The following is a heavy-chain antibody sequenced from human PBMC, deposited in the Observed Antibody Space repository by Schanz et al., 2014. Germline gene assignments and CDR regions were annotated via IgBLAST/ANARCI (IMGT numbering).Heavy chain of an antibody. CDR1: GFTFRSYG. Sequence: QVVLMESGGGVVRPGRSVRLSCVASGFTFRSYGMHWVRQAPGKGLEWVAHISFDGGKTYYADSVKGRFTISRDNSINTLSLQMNSLSADDTAVYYCAKGQGAVINNWYFDLWGRGTLVTVSS. V-gene: IGHV3-30*04. CDR3: AKGQGAVINNWYFDL. D-gene: IGHD2-21*01. J-gene: IGHJ2*01. CDR2: ISFDGGKT.